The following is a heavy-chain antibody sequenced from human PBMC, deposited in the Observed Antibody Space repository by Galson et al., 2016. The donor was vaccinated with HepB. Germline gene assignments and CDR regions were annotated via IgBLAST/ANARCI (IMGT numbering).Heavy chain of an antibody. CDR3: AKDPGSSGWPAS. D-gene: IGHD6-19*01. J-gene: IGHJ5*02. CDR1: GFTFSESY. CDR2: ISSRGGSAI. Sequence: SLRLSCAASGFTFSESYMTWIRQAPGKGLEWVSSISSRGGSAIHYADSVKGRFTISRDNAKNSLFLQMNSLRAEDTAVYYCAKDPGSSGWPASWGQGTLVTVSS. V-gene: IGHV3-11*04.